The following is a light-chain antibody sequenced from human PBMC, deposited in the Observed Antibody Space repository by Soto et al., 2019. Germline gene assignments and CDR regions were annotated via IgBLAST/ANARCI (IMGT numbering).Light chain of an antibody. V-gene: IGKV3-20*01. J-gene: IGKJ4*01. CDR1: QSVRNS. CDR2: GAS. Sequence: EIVLTQSPATLSLSPGERATLSCRASQSVRNSLAWYQQKPGQAPRLLIYGASSRATGIPDRFSGSGSGTDFTLTISRLEPEDFAVYYCQQYGSSLTFGGGTK. CDR3: QQYGSSLT.